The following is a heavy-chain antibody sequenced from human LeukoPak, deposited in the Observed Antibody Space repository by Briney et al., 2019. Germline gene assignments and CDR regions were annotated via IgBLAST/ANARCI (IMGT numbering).Heavy chain of an antibody. D-gene: IGHD3-22*01. CDR2: IKQDGSEK. CDR3: ARDYDSHDSSGLILLDAFDI. CDR1: GFTFSSYW. V-gene: IGHV3-7*01. Sequence: GGSLRLSCAASGFTFSSYWMSWVRQAPGKGLEWVANIKQDGSEKYYVDSVKGRFTISRDNAKNSLYLQMNSLRAEDTAVYYCARDYDSHDSSGLILLDAFDIWGQGTMVTVSS. J-gene: IGHJ3*02.